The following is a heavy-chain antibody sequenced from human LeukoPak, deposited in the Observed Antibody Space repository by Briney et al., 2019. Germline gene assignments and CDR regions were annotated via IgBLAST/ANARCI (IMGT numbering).Heavy chain of an antibody. Sequence: ASVKVSCKASGYTFTSYDINWVRQATGQGLEWMGWMNPNSGNTGYAQKFQGRVTMTRNTSISTAYMELSSLRSEDTAVYYCARSPGSYYFYYGMDVWGQGTTVTVSS. V-gene: IGHV1-8*01. J-gene: IGHJ6*02. CDR2: MNPNSGNT. CDR1: GYTFTSYD. CDR3: ARSPGSYYFYYGMDV. D-gene: IGHD3-10*01.